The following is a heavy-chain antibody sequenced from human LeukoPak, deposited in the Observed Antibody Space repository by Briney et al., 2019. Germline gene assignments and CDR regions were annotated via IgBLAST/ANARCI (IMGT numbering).Heavy chain of an antibody. CDR3: ARDAVDTANAV. V-gene: IGHV3-74*01. CDR2: INSDGSIT. J-gene: IGHJ6*02. CDR1: GFTFTTYW. Sequence: PGGSLRLSRAASGFTFTTYWVHWVRQAPGKGLVWVSHINSDGSITGYADSVKGRFTISRDNAKNTLYLQMNSLRAEDTAVYYCARDAVDTANAVWGQGTTVTVSS. D-gene: IGHD5-18*01.